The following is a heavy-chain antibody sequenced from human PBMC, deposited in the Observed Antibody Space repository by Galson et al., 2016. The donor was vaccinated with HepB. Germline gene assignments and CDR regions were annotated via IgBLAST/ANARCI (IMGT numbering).Heavy chain of an antibody. V-gene: IGHV1-18*01. J-gene: IGHJ3*02. Sequence: SVKVSCKAAGYTFTTYDFTWVRQAPGQGLEWMGWISSYSANTTYAQKFQDRVTMTTDTSTSTAYMELRSLRADDTAVYYCASVSPFCGNDCYLDAFDIWGQGTKVTVSS. D-gene: IGHD2-21*02. CDR3: ASVSPFCGNDCYLDAFDI. CDR1: GYTFTTYD. CDR2: ISSYSANT.